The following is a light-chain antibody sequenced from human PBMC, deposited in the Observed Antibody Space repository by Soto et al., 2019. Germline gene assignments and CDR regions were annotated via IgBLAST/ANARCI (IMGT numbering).Light chain of an antibody. Sequence: QSVLTQPPSVSGAPGQKVTISCSGSSSNIGNNYVSWYQQLPGTAPKLLIYDNNKRPSGIPDRFSGSKSGTSATLGISGLRTGDEADYYCGSWDTSLSAMVFGGGTKVTVL. CDR1: SSNIGNNY. V-gene: IGLV1-51*01. CDR3: GSWDTSLSAMV. CDR2: DNN. J-gene: IGLJ2*01.